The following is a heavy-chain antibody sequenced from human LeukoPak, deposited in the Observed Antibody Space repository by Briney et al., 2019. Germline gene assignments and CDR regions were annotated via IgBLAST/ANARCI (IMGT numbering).Heavy chain of an antibody. Sequence: GGSLRLSCAASGFTVSSYSMNWVRQAPGKGLEWVSSISSSSSYIYYADSVKGRFTISRDNAKNSLYLQMNSLRAEDTAVYYCARDGRYCSGGSCYDESYFDYWGQGTLVTVSS. CDR2: ISSSSSYI. V-gene: IGHV3-21*01. J-gene: IGHJ4*02. CDR3: ARDGRYCSGGSCYDESYFDY. D-gene: IGHD2-15*01. CDR1: GFTVSSYS.